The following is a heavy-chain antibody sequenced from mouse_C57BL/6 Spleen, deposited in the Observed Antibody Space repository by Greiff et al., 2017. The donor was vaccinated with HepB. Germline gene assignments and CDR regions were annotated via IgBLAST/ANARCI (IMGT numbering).Heavy chain of an antibody. CDR2: IWTGGGT. V-gene: IGHV2-9-1*01. CDR1: GFSLTSYA. Sequence: QVQLKQSGPGLVAPSQSLSITCTVSGFSLTSYAISWVRQPPGKGLEWLGVIWTGGGTNYNSALKSRLSISKDNSKSQVFLKMNSLQTDDTARYYCARRYGSSYDDYFDYWGQGTTLTVSS. D-gene: IGHD1-1*01. CDR3: ARRYGSSYDDYFDY. J-gene: IGHJ2*01.